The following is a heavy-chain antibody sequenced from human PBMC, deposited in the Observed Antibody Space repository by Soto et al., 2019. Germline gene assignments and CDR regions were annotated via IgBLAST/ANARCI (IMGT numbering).Heavy chain of an antibody. J-gene: IGHJ6*02. CDR3: ARRVTMVRGKNYYYGMDV. CDR2: IYYSGST. V-gene: IGHV4-31*03. Sequence: PSETLSLTCTVSGGSISSGGYYWSWIRQHPGKGLEWIGYIYYSGSTYYNPSLKSRVTISVDKSKNQFSLKLSSVTAADTAVYYCARRVTMVRGKNYYYGMDVWGQGTTVTVSS. CDR1: GGSISSGGYY. D-gene: IGHD3-10*01.